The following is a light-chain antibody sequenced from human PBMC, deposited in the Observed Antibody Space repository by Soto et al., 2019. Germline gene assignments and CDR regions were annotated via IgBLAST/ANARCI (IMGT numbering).Light chain of an antibody. CDR2: DVS. Sequence: QSALTQPASVSGSPGQSITISCTGTSSDVGGYNYVSWYQQHPGKAPKLMIYDVSNRPSGVSNRFSGSKSGNTASLTISGLQAEDEADYYCSSYTSNSTPQFVFGTGTKVT. CDR3: SSYTSNSTPQFV. J-gene: IGLJ1*01. CDR1: SSDVGGYNY. V-gene: IGLV2-14*01.